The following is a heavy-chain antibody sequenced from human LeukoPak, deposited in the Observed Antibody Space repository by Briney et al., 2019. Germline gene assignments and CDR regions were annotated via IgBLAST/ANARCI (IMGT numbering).Heavy chain of an antibody. CDR1: GGSFSDYF. CDR2: INHRGNT. D-gene: IGHD3-22*01. CDR3: ARLSPYYYDSSGMTEDY. J-gene: IGHJ4*02. Sequence: SETLSLTCAVYGGSFSDYFWSWIRQPPGKGLEWIGEINHRGNTKYNPSLKSRVTISRDTSKNQFSLKLSSVTAADTAVYYCARLSPYYYDSSGMTEDYWGQGTLVTVSS. V-gene: IGHV4-34*01.